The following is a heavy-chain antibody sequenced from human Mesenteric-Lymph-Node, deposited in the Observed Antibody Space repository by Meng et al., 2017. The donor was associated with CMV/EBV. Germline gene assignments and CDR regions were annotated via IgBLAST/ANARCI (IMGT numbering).Heavy chain of an antibody. J-gene: IGHJ4*02. CDR1: GYTFTGYY. D-gene: IGHD6-19*01. Sequence: ASVQVSCKASGYTFTGYYMHWVRQAPGQGLEWMGWINPNSGGTNYAQKFQGRVTMTRDTSISTAYMEVSRLRSDDTAVYYCARGTTGWYVYFDQWGQGTLVTVSS. CDR2: INPNSGGT. CDR3: ARGTTGWYVYFDQ. V-gene: IGHV1-2*02.